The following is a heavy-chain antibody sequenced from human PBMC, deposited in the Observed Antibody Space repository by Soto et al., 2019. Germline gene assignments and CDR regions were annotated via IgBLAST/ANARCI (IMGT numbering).Heavy chain of an antibody. J-gene: IGHJ4*02. Sequence: QVQLQQWGAGLLKPSETLSLTCAVYGGSFSNDYWSWIRQPPGKGLGRIAEITRSGSINYNPSPLSRVSISVDTSTNDLPLTLNCVTAADTAIYYCARPWDYWAQGTLLTVSS. CDR2: ITRSGSI. CDR1: GGSFSNDY. V-gene: IGHV4-34*02. CDR3: ARPWDY.